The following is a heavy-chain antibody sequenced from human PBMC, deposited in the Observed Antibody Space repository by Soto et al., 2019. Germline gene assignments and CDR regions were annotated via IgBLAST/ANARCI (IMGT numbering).Heavy chain of an antibody. CDR3: ARHPDVARGGFDP. CDR2: IYYSGST. CDR1: GGSISSSRYY. V-gene: IGHV4-39*01. Sequence: QPQLQESGPGLVKPSETLSLTCTVSGGSISSSRYYWGWIRQPPGKGLEWIGSIYYSGSTYYNPSLKSRVTISVDTSKNQCSLKLSSVTAADTAVYHCARHPDVARGGFDPWGQGTLVTVSS. D-gene: IGHD3-10*01. J-gene: IGHJ5*02.